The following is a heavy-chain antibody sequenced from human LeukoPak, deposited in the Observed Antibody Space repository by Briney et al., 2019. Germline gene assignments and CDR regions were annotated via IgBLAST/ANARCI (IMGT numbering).Heavy chain of an antibody. CDR3: TTDIRPYYYDSSGYYGTGD. CDR1: GFTFSNAW. J-gene: IGHJ4*02. D-gene: IGHD3-22*01. CDR2: IKSKTDGGTT. Sequence: GGSLRLSCAASGFTFSNAWMSWVRQAPGKGLEWVGRIKSKTDGGTTDYAAPVKGRFTISSDDSKNTLYLQMNSLKTEDTAVYYCTTDIRPYYYDSSGYYGTGDWGQGTLVTVSS. V-gene: IGHV3-15*01.